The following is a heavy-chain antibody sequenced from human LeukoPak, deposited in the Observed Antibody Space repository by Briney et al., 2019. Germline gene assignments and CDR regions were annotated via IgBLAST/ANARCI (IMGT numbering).Heavy chain of an antibody. CDR2: IYYSGST. J-gene: IGHJ4*02. V-gene: IGHV4-39*01. D-gene: IGHD6-19*01. CDR1: GGSISSSSYY. Sequence: SETLSLTCTVSGGSISSSSYYWGWIRQPPGKGLEWIGSIYYSGSTYYNPSLKSRVTISVDTSKNQFSLKLSSVTAADTAVYYRARGPSGYSSGWYLFDYWGQGTLVTVSS. CDR3: ARGPSGYSSGWYLFDY.